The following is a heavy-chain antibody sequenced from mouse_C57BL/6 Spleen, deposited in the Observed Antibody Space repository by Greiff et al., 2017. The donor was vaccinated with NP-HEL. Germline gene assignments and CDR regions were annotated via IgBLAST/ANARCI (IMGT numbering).Heavy chain of an antibody. Sequence: VQLQESGPELVKPGASVKISCKASGYSFTSYYIHWVKQRPGQGLEWIGWIYPGSGNTKYNEKFKGKATLTADTSSSTAYMQLSSLTSEDSAVYYCARRGTGHFDYWGQGTTLTVSS. J-gene: IGHJ2*01. D-gene: IGHD4-1*01. V-gene: IGHV1-66*01. CDR1: GYSFTSYY. CDR3: ARRGTGHFDY. CDR2: IYPGSGNT.